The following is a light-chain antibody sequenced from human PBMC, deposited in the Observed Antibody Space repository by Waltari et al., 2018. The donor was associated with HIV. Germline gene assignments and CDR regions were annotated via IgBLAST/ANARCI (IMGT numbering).Light chain of an antibody. Sequence: QSALTQPAPVSGSPGQSITIPCTGTRKHVGSYDNVSWYQQSPGKVPKLLIYDVYNRPSRISNRFSGSKSGNTAFLTISGLRAEDEADYYCASFTSGRLNVFGSGTKVTVL. V-gene: IGLV2-14*01. J-gene: IGLJ1*01. CDR3: ASFTSGRLNV. CDR2: DVY. CDR1: RKHVGSYDN.